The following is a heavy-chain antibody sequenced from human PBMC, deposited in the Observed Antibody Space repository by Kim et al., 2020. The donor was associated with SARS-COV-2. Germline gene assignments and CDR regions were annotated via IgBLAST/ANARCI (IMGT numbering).Heavy chain of an antibody. D-gene: IGHD3-3*01. CDR3: ARDWRTTIFGVVIRNEAFDI. Sequence: ASVKVSCKASGYTFTSYAINWVRQAPGQGLEWMGWINTNTGNPTYAQGFTGRFVFSLDTSVSTAYPQISSLKAEDTAVYYCARDWRTTIFGVVIRNEAFDIWGQGTMVTVSS. CDR1: GYTFTSYA. CDR2: INTNTGNP. J-gene: IGHJ3*02. V-gene: IGHV7-4-1*02.